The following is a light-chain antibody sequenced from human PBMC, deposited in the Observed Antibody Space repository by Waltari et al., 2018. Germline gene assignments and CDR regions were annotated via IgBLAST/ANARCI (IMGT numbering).Light chain of an antibody. Sequence: DIVLTQSPGTLSLSPGERATISCRASQSVSSSYLAWYQQKPGQAPRLLIYGASSRATGIPDRFSGSGSGTDFSLTISRLEPEDLAVYYCQRYGSSPLTFGGGTKVEIK. J-gene: IGKJ4*01. V-gene: IGKV3-20*01. CDR3: QRYGSSPLT. CDR2: GAS. CDR1: QSVSSSY.